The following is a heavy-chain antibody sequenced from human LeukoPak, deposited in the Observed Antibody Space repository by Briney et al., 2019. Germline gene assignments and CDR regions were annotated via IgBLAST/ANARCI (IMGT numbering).Heavy chain of an antibody. V-gene: IGHV3-7*01. CDR3: ARDFGWSADYDFWSGYYSVFDY. J-gene: IGHJ4*02. CDR1: GFTFSSYW. CDR2: IKQDGSEK. Sequence: PGGSLRLSCAASGFTFSSYWMSWVRQAPGKGLEWVANIKQDGSEKYYVDSVKGRFTISRDNAKNSLYLQMNSLRAEDTAVYYCARDFGWSADYDFWSGYYSVFDYWGQGTLVTVSS. D-gene: IGHD3-3*01.